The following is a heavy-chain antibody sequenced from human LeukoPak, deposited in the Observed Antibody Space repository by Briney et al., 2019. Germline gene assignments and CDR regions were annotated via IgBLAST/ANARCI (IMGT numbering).Heavy chain of an antibody. V-gene: IGHV3-7*01. CDR1: GFTFSTYW. CDR3: ARGLRRLDL. J-gene: IGHJ2*01. Sequence: PGGSLTLSCAAVGFTFSTYWMTWVRQAPGKGLEWVAYIKQDGGEKYYVESVKGRFTISRDNAKNSLYLQMNSLGGQDTAVYYCARGLRRLDLWGRGILDTVYS. D-gene: IGHD5-12*01. CDR2: IKQDGGEK.